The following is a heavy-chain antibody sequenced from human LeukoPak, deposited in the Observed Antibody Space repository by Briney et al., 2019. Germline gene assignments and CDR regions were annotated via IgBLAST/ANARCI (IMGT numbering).Heavy chain of an antibody. CDR2: ISAYNGNT. V-gene: IGHV1-18*01. Sequence: AASVKVSCKASGYTFTSYGISWVRQAPGQGPEWMGWISAYNGNTNYAQKLQGRVTMTTDTSTSTAYMELRSLRSDDAAVYYCARGGDYYDSSGYYNWFDPWGQGTLVTVSS. CDR3: ARGGDYYDSSGYYNWFDP. D-gene: IGHD3-22*01. J-gene: IGHJ5*02. CDR1: GYTFTSYG.